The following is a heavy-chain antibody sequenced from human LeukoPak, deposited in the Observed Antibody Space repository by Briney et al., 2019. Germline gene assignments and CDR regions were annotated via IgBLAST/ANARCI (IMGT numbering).Heavy chain of an antibody. CDR1: KVTFSSYE. Sequence: GGSLRLSCAASKVTFSSYEMNGVRQAPGKGLERVSYFSSSGSTIYYADSVRGRFTISRDNVKKSLYLQMNSLRAEDTAVYYCARDLFLWGAFDIWGQGTMVTVSS. V-gene: IGHV3-48*03. J-gene: IGHJ3*02. CDR3: ARDLFLWGAFDI. D-gene: IGHD2/OR15-2a*01. CDR2: FSSSGSTI.